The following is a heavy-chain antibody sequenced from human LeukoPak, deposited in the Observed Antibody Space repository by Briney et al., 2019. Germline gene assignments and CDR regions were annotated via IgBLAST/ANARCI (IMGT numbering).Heavy chain of an antibody. CDR3: AFNDYGERGANFDY. CDR2: IKQDGSEK. D-gene: IGHD4-17*01. V-gene: IGHV3-7*01. CDR1: GFTFSRVW. J-gene: IGHJ4*02. Sequence: GGSLRLSCAASGFTFSRVWMAWVRQATGKGLEWVANIKQDGSEKYYVDSVKGRFTISRDNAKNSLYLQMNSLRVEDTAVYYCAFNDYGERGANFDYWGQGTLVTVSS.